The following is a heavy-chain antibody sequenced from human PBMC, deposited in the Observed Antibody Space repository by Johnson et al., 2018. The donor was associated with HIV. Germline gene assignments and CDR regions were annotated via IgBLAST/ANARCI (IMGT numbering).Heavy chain of an antibody. CDR3: AKVGAMGVTPRGEAFDI. V-gene: IGHV3-30*18. CDR2: ISYDGSSK. Sequence: QVQLVESGGGVVQPGRSLRLSCAASGFTFSSYGMHWVRQAPGTGLEWVAVISYDGSSKYYADSVKGRFTISRDNSKNTLYLQMNSLRAEDTSVYYCAKVGAMGVTPRGEAFDIWGQGTMVTVSS. J-gene: IGHJ3*02. CDR1: GFTFSSYG. D-gene: IGHD4-23*01.